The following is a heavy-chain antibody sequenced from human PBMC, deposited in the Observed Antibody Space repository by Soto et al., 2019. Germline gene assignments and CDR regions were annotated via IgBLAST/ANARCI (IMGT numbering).Heavy chain of an antibody. J-gene: IGHJ4*02. CDR2: IWHDGTNK. D-gene: IGHD2-21*02. CDR1: GFTFSDYA. V-gene: IGHV3-33*01. Sequence: QEQLVESGGGVVQPGRSLRLSCAASGFTFSDYAMHWVRQAPGKGLEWVAVIWHDGTNKYYADSVKGRFTISRDNSKNTLSLQMNSLTADDTAVYYCARPALLVTTFDYWGQGALVTVSS. CDR3: ARPALLVTTFDY.